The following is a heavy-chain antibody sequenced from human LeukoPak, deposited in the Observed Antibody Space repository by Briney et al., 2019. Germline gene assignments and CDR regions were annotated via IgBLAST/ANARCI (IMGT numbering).Heavy chain of an antibody. V-gene: IGHV4-59*08. CDR2: IYYSGST. D-gene: IGHD2-2*01. CDR3: ARHDYRDGYCSSTSCYGNWFDP. Sequence: SETLSLTCTVSGGSISSYYWNWIRQPPGKGLEWIGYIYYSGSTNYNPSLKSRVTISVDTSKNQFSLKLSSVTAADTAVYYCARHDYRDGYCSSTSCYGNWFDPWGQGTLVTVSS. CDR1: GGSISSYY. J-gene: IGHJ5*02.